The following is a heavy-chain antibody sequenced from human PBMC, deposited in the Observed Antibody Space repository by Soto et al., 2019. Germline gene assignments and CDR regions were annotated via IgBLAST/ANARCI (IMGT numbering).Heavy chain of an antibody. D-gene: IGHD1-1*01. CDR2: IDGGSGNT. CDR3: ARDRVLNGLFDY. CDR1: GYTFTSYG. V-gene: IGHV1-3*01. Sequence: QVQLVQSGAEVKKPGASVKVSCKASGYTFTSYGIHWVRQAPGQGLEWMGGIDGGSGNTKYSPKIQGRVTVTRDTSASTAYMELSSLRSEDTAVYYCARDRVLNGLFDYWGQGTLVTVS. J-gene: IGHJ4*02.